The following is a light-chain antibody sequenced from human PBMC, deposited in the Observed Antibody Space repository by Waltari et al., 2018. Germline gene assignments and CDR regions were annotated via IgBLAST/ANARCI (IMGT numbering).Light chain of an antibody. CDR1: QSLSSY. CDR2: DTS. CDR3: QQRSDWPLT. Sequence: VLTHSPATLSLSPGERATLSRRASQSLSSYLAWYQQKPGQPPRLVIYDTSHRAAGIPPRFSGSGSGTDFTLTISSLEPEDSALYYCQQRSDWPLTFGGGTEVEI. J-gene: IGKJ4*01. V-gene: IGKV3-11*01.